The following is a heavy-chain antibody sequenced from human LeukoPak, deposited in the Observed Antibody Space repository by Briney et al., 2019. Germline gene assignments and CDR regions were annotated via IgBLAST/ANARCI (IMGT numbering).Heavy chain of an antibody. D-gene: IGHD5-12*01. Sequence: GGCLRLSCSASGFTFSSYAMHWVRQAPGKGLEYVSSISSNGGSTYYADSVKGRFTISRDNSKNTLFLQMSSLRAEDTAVYYCASPYSGYDYNFDYWGQGTLVTVFS. V-gene: IGHV3-64D*06. CDR1: GFTFSSYA. CDR2: ISSNGGST. CDR3: ASPYSGYDYNFDY. J-gene: IGHJ4*02.